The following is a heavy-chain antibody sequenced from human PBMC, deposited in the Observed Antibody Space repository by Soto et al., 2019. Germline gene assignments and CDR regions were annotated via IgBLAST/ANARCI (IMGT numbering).Heavy chain of an antibody. V-gene: IGHV3-30*18. CDR2: ISFDGGNQ. D-gene: IGHD6-13*01. CDR1: GFDFNTYG. Sequence: QVQLVQSGGGVVQPGRSLRLSCAASGFDFNTYGLHWVRQAPGKGLEWVAGISFDGGNQYYADSVKGRFTISRDKSNNTLYLQMNSLGAEDTATYYCAKDSSVTAAGSGGWFDPWGQGTLVIVPS. J-gene: IGHJ5*02. CDR3: AKDSSVTAAGSGGWFDP.